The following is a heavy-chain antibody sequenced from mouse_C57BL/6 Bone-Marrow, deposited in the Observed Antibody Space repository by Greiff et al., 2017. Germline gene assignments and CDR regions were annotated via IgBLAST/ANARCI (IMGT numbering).Heavy chain of an antibody. Sequence: QVQLQQSGTELVKPGASVKLSCKASGYTFTSYWMHWVKQRPGQGLEWIGNINPSNGGTNYNEKFKSKATLTVDKSSSTAYMQLSSLTSEDSAVYDCARGYSSGYVDYAMDYWGQGTSVTVSS. CDR3: ARGYSSGYVDYAMDY. V-gene: IGHV1-53*01. CDR1: GYTFTSYW. CDR2: INPSNGGT. D-gene: IGHD3-2*02. J-gene: IGHJ4*01.